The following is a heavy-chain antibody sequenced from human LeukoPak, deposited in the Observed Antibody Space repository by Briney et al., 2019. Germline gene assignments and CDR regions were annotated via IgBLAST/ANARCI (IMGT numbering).Heavy chain of an antibody. Sequence: PSETLSLTCTVYGVSFSGYHWSWIRQHPGKGLEWIGYIYYSGSTYYNPSLKSRVTISVDTSKNQFSLKLSSVTAADTAVYYCARAGRDGYNFGGNYFDYWGQGTLVTVSS. V-gene: IGHV4-31*03. J-gene: IGHJ4*02. CDR2: IYYSGST. D-gene: IGHD5-24*01. CDR3: ARAGRDGYNFGGNYFDY. CDR1: GVSFSGYH.